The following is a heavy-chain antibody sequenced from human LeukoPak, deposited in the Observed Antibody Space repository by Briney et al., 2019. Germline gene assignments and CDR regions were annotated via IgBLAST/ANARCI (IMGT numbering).Heavy chain of an antibody. CDR3: ARLSIVGATSSYYMDV. D-gene: IGHD1-26*01. V-gene: IGHV4-59*08. Sequence: PSETLSLTCTVSGGSINTYYWSWIRQPPGKGLEWIGYISYSGTTKYNPSLESRVTITIDTSKNQFSLRLSSVTVADTAVYYCARLSIVGATSSYYMDVWGKGTTVTVSS. CDR1: GGSINTYY. CDR2: ISYSGTT. J-gene: IGHJ6*03.